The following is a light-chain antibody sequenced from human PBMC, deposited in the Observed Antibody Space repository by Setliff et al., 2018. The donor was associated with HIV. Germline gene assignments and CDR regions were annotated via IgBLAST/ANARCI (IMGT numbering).Light chain of an antibody. CDR2: GAS. J-gene: IGKJ1*01. CDR3: PQYGSSPRT. CDR1: QSVSSNY. Sequence: EIVLTQSPGTLSLSPGERATLSCRASQSVSSNYLAWYQLKPGQTPRLLIYGASIRATDIPDRFSGSGSGTDFTLTISRLEPEDFAVYYCPQYGSSPRTFGQGTKVDIK. V-gene: IGKV3-20*01.